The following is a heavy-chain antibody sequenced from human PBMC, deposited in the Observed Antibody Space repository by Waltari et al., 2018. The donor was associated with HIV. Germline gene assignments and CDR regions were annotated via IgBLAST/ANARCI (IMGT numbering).Heavy chain of an antibody. V-gene: IGHV4-34*01. CDR2: INHSGST. J-gene: IGHJ6*02. D-gene: IGHD3-3*01. CDR3: ASMYYDFWSGYSRYYYYYGMDV. Sequence: VQLQQWGAGLLKPSETLSLTCAVYGGSFSGYYWSWIRQPPGKGLEWIGEINHSGSTNYNPSLKSRVTISVDTSKNQFSLKLSSVTAADTAVYYCASMYYDFWSGYSRYYYYYGMDVWGQGTTVTVSS. CDR1: GGSFSGYY.